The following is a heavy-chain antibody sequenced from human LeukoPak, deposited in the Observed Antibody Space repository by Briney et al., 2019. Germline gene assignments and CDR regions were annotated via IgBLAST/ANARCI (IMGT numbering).Heavy chain of an antibody. J-gene: IGHJ5*02. D-gene: IGHD2-8*01. V-gene: IGHV1-8*01. CDR1: GYTFANYD. CDR2: MNPNSGNT. CDR3: ARGGEGVSGWFDP. Sequence: ASVKVSCKTSGYTFANYDINWVRQATGQGLEWMGWMNPNSGNTGYAQEFRGRVTMTRDTSMSTAYMDLSSLTSEDTAVYYCARGGEGVSGWFDPWGQGTLVTVSS.